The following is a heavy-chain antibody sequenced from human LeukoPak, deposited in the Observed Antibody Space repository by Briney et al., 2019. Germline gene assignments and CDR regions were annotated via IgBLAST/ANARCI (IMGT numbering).Heavy chain of an antibody. CDR2: MNPNSGNT. CDR1: GYTFTSYG. Sequence: ASVKVSCKASGYTFTSYGISWVRQATGQGLEWMGWMNPNSGNTGYAQKFQGRVTMTRNTSISTAYMELSSLRSEDTAVYYCARAYYYDSSGRGVYYFDYWGQGTLVTVSS. CDR3: ARAYYYDSSGRGVYYFDY. D-gene: IGHD3-22*01. V-gene: IGHV1-8*02. J-gene: IGHJ4*02.